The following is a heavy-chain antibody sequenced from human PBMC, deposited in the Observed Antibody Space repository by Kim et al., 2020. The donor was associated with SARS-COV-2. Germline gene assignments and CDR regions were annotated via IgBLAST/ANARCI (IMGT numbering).Heavy chain of an antibody. Sequence: GGSLRLSCAASGFTFSSYSMNWVRQAPGKGLEWVSSISSSSSYIYYADSVKGRFTISRDNAKNSLYLQMNSLRAEDTAVYYCARAEAYYDYVWGSPNLYFFDYWGQGTLVTVSS. CDR3: ARAEAYYDYVWGSPNLYFFDY. D-gene: IGHD3-16*01. CDR1: GFTFSSYS. J-gene: IGHJ4*01. CDR2: ISSSSSYI. V-gene: IGHV3-21*01.